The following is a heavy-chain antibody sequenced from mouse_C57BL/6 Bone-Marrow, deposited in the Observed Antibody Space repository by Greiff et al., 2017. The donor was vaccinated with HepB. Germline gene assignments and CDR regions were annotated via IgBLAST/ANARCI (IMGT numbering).Heavy chain of an antibody. CDR2: IDPENGDT. D-gene: IGHD2-10*01. Sequence: EVQLQQSGAELVRPGASVKLSCTASGFNIKDDYMHWVKQRPEQGLEWIGWIDPENGDTAYASKFQGKATITADTSSNTAYLQLSSLTSEDTAVYYCTACYGFAYWGQGTLVTVAA. CDR3: TACYGFAY. J-gene: IGHJ3*01. CDR1: GFNIKDDY. V-gene: IGHV14-4*01.